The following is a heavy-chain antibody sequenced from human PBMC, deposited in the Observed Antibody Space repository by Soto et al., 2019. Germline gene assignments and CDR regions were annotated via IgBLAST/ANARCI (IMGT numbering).Heavy chain of an antibody. V-gene: IGHV1-8*01. Sequence: ASVKVSCKASGYTFTSYDINWVRQATGQGLEWMGWMNPNSGNTGYAQKFQGRVTMTRNTSISTAYMELSSLRSGDTAVYYCARGEQLVYYYYYGMDVWGQGTTVTVSS. CDR1: GYTFTSYD. CDR2: MNPNSGNT. CDR3: ARGEQLVYYYYYGMDV. D-gene: IGHD6-6*01. J-gene: IGHJ6*02.